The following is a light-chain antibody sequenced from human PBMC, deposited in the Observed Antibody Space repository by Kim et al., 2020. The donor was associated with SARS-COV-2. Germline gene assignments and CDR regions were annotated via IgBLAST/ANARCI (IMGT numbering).Light chain of an antibody. J-gene: IGLJ3*02. CDR1: SSNIASFT. Sequence: GQNFTISWSGSSSNIASFTVNWYQQFPGAAPKVLISNNTQRPSGVPDRFSGSKSGTSASLAISGLRSEDDADYFCATWDDNLSGWVFGGGTQLTVL. CDR2: NNT. V-gene: IGLV1-44*01. CDR3: ATWDDNLSGWV.